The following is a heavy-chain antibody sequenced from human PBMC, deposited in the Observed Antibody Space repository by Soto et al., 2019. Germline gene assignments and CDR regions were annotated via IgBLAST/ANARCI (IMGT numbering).Heavy chain of an antibody. D-gene: IGHD1-1*01. J-gene: IGHJ3*02. CDR1: GYTFTGYY. CDR3: ARDLTGTGYDAFDI. Sequence: ASVKVSCKASGYTFTGYYMHWVRQAPGQGLEWMGWINPNSGGTNYAQKFQGWVTMTRDTSISTAYMELSRLRSDDTAVYYCARDLTGTGYDAFDIWGQGTMVTVSS. V-gene: IGHV1-2*04. CDR2: INPNSGGT.